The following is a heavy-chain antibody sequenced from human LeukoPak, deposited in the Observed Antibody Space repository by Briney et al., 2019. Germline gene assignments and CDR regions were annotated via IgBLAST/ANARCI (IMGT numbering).Heavy chain of an antibody. J-gene: IGHJ5*02. Sequence: PSETLSLTCAVYGGSFSGYYWSWIRQPPGKGLEWIGEINHSGSTNYNPSLKSRVTISVDTSKNQFSLKLSSVTAADTAVYYCARGHGGIVVVPAAYNWFDPWGQGTLVTVSS. D-gene: IGHD2-2*01. V-gene: IGHV4-34*01. CDR1: GGSFSGYY. CDR2: INHSGST. CDR3: ARGHGGIVVVPAAYNWFDP.